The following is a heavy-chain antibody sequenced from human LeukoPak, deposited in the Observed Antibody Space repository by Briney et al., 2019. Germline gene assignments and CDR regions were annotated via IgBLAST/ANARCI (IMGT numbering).Heavy chain of an antibody. V-gene: IGHV6-1*01. CDR1: GDSVSSNSAA. Sequence: QTLSLTCAISGDSVSSNSAAWNWIRQSPSIGLDSLGRTYYRPKWYNDYAVSVKSRITINPDTAKNQFSLQLNSVTPEDTAVYYCAREYCSGGSCYWFDPWGQGTLVTVSS. J-gene: IGHJ5*02. CDR2: TYYRPKWYN. CDR3: AREYCSGGSCYWFDP. D-gene: IGHD2-15*01.